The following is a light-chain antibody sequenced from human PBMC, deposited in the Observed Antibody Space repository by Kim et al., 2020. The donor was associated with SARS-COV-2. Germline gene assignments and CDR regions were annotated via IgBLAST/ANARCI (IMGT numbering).Light chain of an antibody. CDR2: CAS. V-gene: IGKV3-11*01. CDR3: QQRNNLPLS. J-gene: IGKJ4*01. CDR1: QSVSSN. Sequence: LSPGERAPPSCRASQSVSSNFACYQHKPGPAPSLLIDCASNSATGIPATFSGSWSGTDFTLTISSLEPEYCAVYYCQQRNNLPLSFGGGTKVDIK.